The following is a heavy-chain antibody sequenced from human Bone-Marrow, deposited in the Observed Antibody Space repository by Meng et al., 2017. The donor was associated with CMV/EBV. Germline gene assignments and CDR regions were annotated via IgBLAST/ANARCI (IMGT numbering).Heavy chain of an antibody. CDR2: IDSSGNIM. CDR1: GFTFTSYQ. V-gene: IGHV3-48*03. CDR3: AREDTIGGGFWSGYTTTYYYYGMDV. Sequence: GESLKIYCPAFGFTFTSYQINWVRQAPGKGLEWVSYIDSSGNIMDYADSVKGRFSISRDNAKNSVYLQMNRLRAEDTALYYCAREDTIGGGFWSGYTTTYYYYGMDVWGQGTTVTVSS. J-gene: IGHJ6*02. D-gene: IGHD3-3*01.